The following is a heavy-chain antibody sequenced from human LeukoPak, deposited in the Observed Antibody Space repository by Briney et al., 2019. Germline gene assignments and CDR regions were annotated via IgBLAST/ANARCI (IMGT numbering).Heavy chain of an antibody. V-gene: IGHV3-11*01. CDR1: GLTFSDFY. Sequence: YPGGSLRLSCAASGLTFSDFYMRWIRQAPGKGLEWVSYITPSCTSTYYADSVKGRFTISRDNAKNSLDLQMNSLRAEDTDVYYCARGHYGLGVWGQGTTVTVSS. CDR2: ITPSCTST. CDR3: ARGHYGLGV. J-gene: IGHJ6*02.